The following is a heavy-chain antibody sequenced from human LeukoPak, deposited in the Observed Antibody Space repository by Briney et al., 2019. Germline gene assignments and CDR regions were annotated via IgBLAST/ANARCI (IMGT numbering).Heavy chain of an antibody. D-gene: IGHD1-26*01. J-gene: IGHJ6*02. CDR2: ISYDGSNK. CDR3: ARDLRYPTDYGMDV. Sequence: PGGSLRLSCAASGFTFGSYAMHWVRQAPGKGLEWVAVISYDGSNKYYADSVKGRFTISRDNSKNTLYLQMNSLRAEDTAVYYCARDLRYPTDYGMDVWGQGTTVTVSS. CDR1: GFTFGSYA. V-gene: IGHV3-30-3*01.